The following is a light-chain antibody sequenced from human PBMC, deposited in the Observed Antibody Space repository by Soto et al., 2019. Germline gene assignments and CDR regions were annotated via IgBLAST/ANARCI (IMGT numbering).Light chain of an antibody. CDR3: QQYVSSSPDT. J-gene: IGKJ2*01. CDR2: GAS. V-gene: IGKV3-20*01. CDR1: QSVSSSY. Sequence: EIVLTQSPGTLSLSPGERATLSCRASQSVSSSYLAWYQQKPGQAPRLLIYGASSRATGIPDRFRGSGSGTDFTLTSSRLEPEDFAVYDRQQYVSSSPDTFVQGTKLEIK.